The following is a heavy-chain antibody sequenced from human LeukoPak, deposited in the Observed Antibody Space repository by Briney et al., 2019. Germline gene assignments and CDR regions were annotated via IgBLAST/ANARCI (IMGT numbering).Heavy chain of an antibody. V-gene: IGHV5-51*01. J-gene: IGHJ6*03. CDR3: ARLGYCGGDCYSGPHYYYYMDV. D-gene: IGHD2-21*02. CDR1: GYSFTSYW. Sequence: GESLKISCKGSGYSFTSYWIGWVRQMPGKGLEWMGIIYPGDSDTRYSPSFQGQVTISADKSISTAYLQWSSLKASDTAMYYCARLGYCGGDCYSGPHYYYYMDVWGKGTTVTVSS. CDR2: IYPGDSDT.